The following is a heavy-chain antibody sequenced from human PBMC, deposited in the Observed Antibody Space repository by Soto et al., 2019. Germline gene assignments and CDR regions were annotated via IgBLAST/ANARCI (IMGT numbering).Heavy chain of an antibody. V-gene: IGHV3-30*04. J-gene: IGHJ4*02. CDR1: GFTFRTYA. Sequence: QEQLVESGGGVVQPGRSLRLSCAASGFTFRTYAMHWVHQAPGKGLEWVAVISSDGRKEFYVDSVKGRFTISRDNSKNTLYLQMYSPRTDDTAIYYCARDNGGYWGQGTLVTVSS. D-gene: IGHD2-8*01. CDR3: ARDNGGY. CDR2: ISSDGRKE.